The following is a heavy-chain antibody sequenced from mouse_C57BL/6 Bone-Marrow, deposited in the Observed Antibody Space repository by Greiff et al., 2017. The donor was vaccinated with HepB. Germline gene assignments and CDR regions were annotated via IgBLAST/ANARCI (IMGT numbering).Heavy chain of an antibody. V-gene: IGHV1-55*01. CDR3: ARPSYYYGSSYCDY. CDR1: GYTFTSYW. J-gene: IGHJ2*01. CDR2: IYPGSGST. Sequence: QVQLKQPGAELVKPGASVKMSCKASGYTFTSYWITWVKQRPGQGLEWIGDIYPGSGSTNYNEKFKSKATLTVDTSSSTAYMQLSSLTSEDSAVYYCARPSYYYGSSYCDYWGQGTTLTVSS. D-gene: IGHD1-1*01.